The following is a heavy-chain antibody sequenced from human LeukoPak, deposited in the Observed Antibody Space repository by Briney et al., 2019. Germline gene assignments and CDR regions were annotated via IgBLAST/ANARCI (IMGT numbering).Heavy chain of an antibody. Sequence: SETLSLTCTVSGYSISSGYYWGWIRQPSGKGLEWIGTIYHSGSTYYNPSLKSRVTISVDTSKNQFSLKLSSVTAADTAVYYCARVSYSSSWYYHYMDVWGKGTTVTVSS. D-gene: IGHD6-13*01. CDR1: GYSISSGYY. CDR2: IYHSGST. CDR3: ARVSYSSSWYYHYMDV. J-gene: IGHJ6*03. V-gene: IGHV4-38-2*02.